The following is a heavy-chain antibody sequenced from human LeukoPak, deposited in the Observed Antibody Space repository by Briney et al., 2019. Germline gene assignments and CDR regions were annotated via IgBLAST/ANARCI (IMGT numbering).Heavy chain of an antibody. CDR1: GFTFSSYA. CDR2: ISSNGGST. D-gene: IGHD2-2*01. V-gene: IGHV3-64*01. Sequence: GGSLRLSCAASGFTFSSYAMHWVRQAPGKGLEYVSAISSNGGSTYYANSVKGRFTISRDNSKNTLYLQMGSLRAEDMAVYYCARGYCSSTSCYADYWGQGTLVTVSS. CDR3: ARGYCSSTSCYADY. J-gene: IGHJ4*02.